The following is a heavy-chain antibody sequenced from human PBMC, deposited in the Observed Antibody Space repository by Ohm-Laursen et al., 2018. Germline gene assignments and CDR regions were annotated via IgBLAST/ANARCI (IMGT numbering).Heavy chain of an antibody. Sequence: SLRLSCTASGFTLSNYAMSWVRQAPGKGLEWVAVVSYDERYKNYVDSVKGRSTVSRDNSKDTLYLQMNSLRNEDTAIYYCAKDVGVAFAYDSWGQGTLVTVSS. CDR1: GFTLSNYA. CDR2: VSYDERYK. J-gene: IGHJ4*02. V-gene: IGHV3-30*18. CDR3: AKDVGVAFAYDS. D-gene: IGHD2-15*01.